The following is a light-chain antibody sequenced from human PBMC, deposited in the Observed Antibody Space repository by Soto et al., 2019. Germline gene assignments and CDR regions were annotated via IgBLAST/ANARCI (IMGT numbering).Light chain of an antibody. CDR3: GTWDSSLSAVV. V-gene: IGLV1-51*01. Sequence: QSVLTQPPAVSAAPGQKLTISCAGTTSNIGDNYVSWYQQVPGAAPKLLMYDNDKRPSGIPDRFSGSKSGTSATLGITGLHTGYEADYYCGTWDSSLSAVVFGGGTKLTVL. CDR1: TSNIGDNY. J-gene: IGLJ2*01. CDR2: DND.